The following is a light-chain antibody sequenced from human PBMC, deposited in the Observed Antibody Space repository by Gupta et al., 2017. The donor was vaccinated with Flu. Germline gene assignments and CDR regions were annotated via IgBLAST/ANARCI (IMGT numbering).Light chain of an antibody. J-gene: IGKJ4*01. CDR2: GAF. Sequence: PATLSVSPGERATLSCRASQSVSTNLAWYQQTPGQAPRLLIFGAFTRATGIPARFSGSGSGTEFTLTISSLQSEDFAIYYCQQYNNRPITFGGGTMVEIK. V-gene: IGKV3-15*01. CDR1: QSVSTN. CDR3: QQYNNRPIT.